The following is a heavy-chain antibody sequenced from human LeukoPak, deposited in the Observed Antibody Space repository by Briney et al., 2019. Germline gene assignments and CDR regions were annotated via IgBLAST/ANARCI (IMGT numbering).Heavy chain of an antibody. J-gene: IGHJ4*02. CDR3: ARQYSYGSGSHNYFDY. CDR2: IYYSGST. Sequence: SETLSLTCTVSGYSISSGYYWGWIRQPPGKGLEWIGSIYYSGSTYYNPSLKSRVTISVDTSKNQFSLKLSSVTAADTAVYYCARQYSYGSGSHNYFDYWGQGTLVTVSS. V-gene: IGHV4-38-2*02. D-gene: IGHD3-10*01. CDR1: GYSISSGYY.